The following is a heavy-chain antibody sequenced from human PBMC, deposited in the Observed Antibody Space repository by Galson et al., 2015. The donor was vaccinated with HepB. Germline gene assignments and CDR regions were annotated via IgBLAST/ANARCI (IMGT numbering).Heavy chain of an antibody. J-gene: IGHJ6*02. Sequence: SLRLSCAASGFTFNKHWMSWVRQAPGKGLEWVANINQDGTEKKYVDSVRGRFTISRDSAKNSFYLQMNSLRVEDTALYYCARAVAEGDALKLVRGVVTRVTAAPYGMDVWGQGTTVTVSS. CDR2: INQDGTEK. CDR1: GFTFNKHW. CDR3: ARAVAEGDALKLVRGVVTRVTAAPYGMDV. V-gene: IGHV3-7*03. D-gene: IGHD3-10*01.